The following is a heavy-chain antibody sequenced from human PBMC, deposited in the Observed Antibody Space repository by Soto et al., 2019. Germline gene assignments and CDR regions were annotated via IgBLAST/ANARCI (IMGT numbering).Heavy chain of an antibody. D-gene: IGHD3-10*01. V-gene: IGHV3-11*01. J-gene: IGHJ6*02. CDR3: ASGMVRDNYYGMDV. CDR2: SSSGSTI. Sequence: SSSGSTIYYADSVKGRFTISRDNAKNSLYLQMNSLKTEDTAVYFCASGMVRDNYYGMDVWGQGTTVTVSS.